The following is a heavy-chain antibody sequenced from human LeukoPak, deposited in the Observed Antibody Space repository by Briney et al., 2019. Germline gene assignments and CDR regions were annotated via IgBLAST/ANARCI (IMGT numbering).Heavy chain of an antibody. CDR1: GFTFSSYW. Sequence: PGGSLRLSCAASGFTFSSYWMGWARQAPGKGLEWVAKIKQDGSEKYYVDSVKGRFTISRDNAKNSLYLQMNSLRAEDTAVYYCAREADTAMVGDAFDIWGQGTMVTVSS. J-gene: IGHJ3*02. CDR3: AREADTAMVGDAFDI. D-gene: IGHD5-18*01. CDR2: IKQDGSEK. V-gene: IGHV3-7*01.